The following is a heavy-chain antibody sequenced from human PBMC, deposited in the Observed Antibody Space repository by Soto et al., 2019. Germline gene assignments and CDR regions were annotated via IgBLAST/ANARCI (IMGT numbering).Heavy chain of an antibody. V-gene: IGHV1-69*01. CDR1: GGTFSSYA. CDR2: SIPIFGTA. D-gene: IGHD5-12*01. J-gene: IGHJ4*02. Sequence: QVQLVQSGAEVKKPGSSVKVSCKASGGTFSSYAISWVRQAPGQGLEWMGGSIPIFGTANYAQKFQGRVTITADESTSTAYMELSSLRSEDTAVYYCARGVLYSGYLMSYYFDYWGQGTLVTVSS. CDR3: ARGVLYSGYLMSYYFDY.